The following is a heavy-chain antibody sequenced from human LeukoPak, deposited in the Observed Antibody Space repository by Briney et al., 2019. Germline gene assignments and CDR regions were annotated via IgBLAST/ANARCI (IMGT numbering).Heavy chain of an antibody. Sequence: SETLSLTCTVSSGSFRTYYWSRIRQPPGKGLEWIGSIYYSGSTYYNPSLKSRVTISVDTSKNQFSLKLSSVTAADTAVYYCARWNPAAAGRNDFDYWGQGTLVTVSS. CDR1: SGSFRTYY. D-gene: IGHD6-13*01. CDR3: ARWNPAAAGRNDFDY. CDR2: IYYSGST. J-gene: IGHJ4*02. V-gene: IGHV4-39*07.